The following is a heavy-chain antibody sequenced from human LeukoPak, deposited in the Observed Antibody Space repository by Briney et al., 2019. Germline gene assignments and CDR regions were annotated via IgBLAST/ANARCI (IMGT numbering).Heavy chain of an antibody. Sequence: SVKVFCKASGGTFSSYAISWVRQAPGQGLEWMGGIIPIFGTANYAQKFQGRVTITADESTSTAYMELSSLRSEDTAVYYCARVGCSSTSCYGEFDYWGQGTLVTVSS. CDR3: ARVGCSSTSCYGEFDY. CDR1: GGTFSSYA. D-gene: IGHD2-2*01. V-gene: IGHV1-69*01. J-gene: IGHJ4*02. CDR2: IIPIFGTA.